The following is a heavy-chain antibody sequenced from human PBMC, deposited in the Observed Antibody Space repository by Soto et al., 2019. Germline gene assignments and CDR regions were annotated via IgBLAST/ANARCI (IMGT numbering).Heavy chain of an antibody. J-gene: IGHJ4*02. CDR2: IIPMFGTA. V-gene: IGHV1-69*13. Sequence: SVKVSCKAPGGTFSTYAISWVRQAPGQGLEWMGGIIPMFGTANYAQRFQDRVTITADESTNTVYMELSSLRSEDTAVYYCARNRMVRGVINYFDYWGQGTLVTVSS. D-gene: IGHD3-10*01. CDR3: ARNRMVRGVINYFDY. CDR1: GGTFSTYA.